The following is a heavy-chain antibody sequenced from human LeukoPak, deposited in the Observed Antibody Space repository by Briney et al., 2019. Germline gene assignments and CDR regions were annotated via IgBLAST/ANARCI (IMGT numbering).Heavy chain of an antibody. D-gene: IGHD1-26*01. J-gene: IGHJ4*02. Sequence: GGSLRLSCAASGFTFSSYGMHWVRQAPGKGLEWVAFIRYEGDEKYYADSVKGRFTISRDNSKNTLYLQMNSLRTEDTAVYYCAKRDGSYWGQGALVTVSS. V-gene: IGHV3-30*02. CDR2: IRYEGDEK. CDR3: AKRDGSY. CDR1: GFTFSSYG.